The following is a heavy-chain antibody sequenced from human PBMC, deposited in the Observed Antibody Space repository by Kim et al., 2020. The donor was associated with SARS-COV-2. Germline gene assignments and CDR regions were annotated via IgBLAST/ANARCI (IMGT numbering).Heavy chain of an antibody. D-gene: IGHD3-22*01. Sequence: GGSLRLSCAASGFTFDDYAMHWVRQAPGKGLEWVSLISGDGGSTYYADSVKGRFTISRDNSKNSLYLQMNSLRTEDTALYYCAKDKPRRHYDSTSGWFDPWGQGTLVTVSS. J-gene: IGHJ5*02. CDR3: AKDKPRRHYDSTSGWFDP. V-gene: IGHV3-43*02. CDR2: ISGDGGST. CDR1: GFTFDDYA.